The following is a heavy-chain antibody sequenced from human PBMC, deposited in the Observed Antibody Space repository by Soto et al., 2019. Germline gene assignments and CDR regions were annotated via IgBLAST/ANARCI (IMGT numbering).Heavy chain of an antibody. CDR1: GGTFSSYA. CDR2: IIPIFGTA. J-gene: IGHJ3*02. Sequence: QVQLVQSGAEVKKPGSSVKVSCKASGGTFSSYAISWVRQAPGQGLEWVGGIIPIFGTANYAQKFQGRVTITADESTSTAYMELSSLRSEDTAVYYCARIVGATTAGGGAFDIWGQGTMVTVSS. V-gene: IGHV1-69*01. CDR3: ARIVGATTAGGGAFDI. D-gene: IGHD1-26*01.